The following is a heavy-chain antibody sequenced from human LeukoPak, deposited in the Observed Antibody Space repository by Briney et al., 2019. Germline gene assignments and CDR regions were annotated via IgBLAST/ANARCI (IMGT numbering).Heavy chain of an antibody. V-gene: IGHV3-74*01. J-gene: IGHJ4*02. Sequence: GRSLRLSCAASGFTFSSYWMHWVRQVPGKGLVWASRINSDGSSIAYADSVKGRFTISRDNGKDTLYLQMNSLRAEDTGVYYCAALDHGHDYWGQGTLVTVSS. CDR3: AALDHGHDY. CDR1: GFTFSSYW. CDR2: INSDGSSI.